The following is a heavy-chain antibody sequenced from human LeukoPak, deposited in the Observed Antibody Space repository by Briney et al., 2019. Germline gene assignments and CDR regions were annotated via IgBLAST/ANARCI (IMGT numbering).Heavy chain of an antibody. J-gene: IGHJ3*02. CDR3: ASTLRGGNYDYVWGSPYDAFDI. D-gene: IGHD3-16*01. CDR1: GGSISSSSYY. V-gene: IGHV4-39*01. Sequence: SETLSLTCTVSGGSISSSSYYWGWIRQPPGKGLERIGSIYYSGSTYYNPSLKSRVTISVDTSKNQFSLKLSSVTAADTAVYYCASTLRGGNYDYVWGSPYDAFDIWGQGTMVTVSS. CDR2: IYYSGST.